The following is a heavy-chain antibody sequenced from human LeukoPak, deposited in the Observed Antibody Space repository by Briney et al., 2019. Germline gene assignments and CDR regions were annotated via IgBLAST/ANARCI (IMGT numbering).Heavy chain of an antibody. V-gene: IGHV3-30*02. CDR3: AKEAGLFDV. CDR1: GFTFSSYG. Sequence: GGSLRLSCAASGFTFSSYGMHGVRQAPGKGLEWVAFIRPDASKEYHADSVKGRFIISRDNSKKILYLQMNSLRVEDTAMYYCAKEAGLFDVWGQGAMVIVSS. CDR2: IRPDASKE. J-gene: IGHJ3*01.